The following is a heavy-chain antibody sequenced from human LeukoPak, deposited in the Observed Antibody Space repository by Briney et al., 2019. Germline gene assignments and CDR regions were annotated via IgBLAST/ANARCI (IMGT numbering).Heavy chain of an antibody. CDR2: ISGGGGST. J-gene: IGHJ4*02. CDR1: GFTFSSYS. V-gene: IGHV3-23*01. CDR3: AAPTISAKVNNDY. D-gene: IGHD3-3*01. Sequence: GGSLRLSCAASGFTFSSYSMNWVRQAPGKGLEWVSGISGGGGSTYYADAVKGRFTISIDNSKNTLYLQMNSLRVEDTAVYYCAAPTISAKVNNDYWGQGTLVTVSS.